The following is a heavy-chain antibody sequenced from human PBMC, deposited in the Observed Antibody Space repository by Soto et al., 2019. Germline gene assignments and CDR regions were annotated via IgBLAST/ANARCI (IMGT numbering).Heavy chain of an antibody. Sequence: QVQLVQSGAEVKKPGSSVKVSCKASGGTFSSYAISWGRQVPGQGLEWLRGIIPTFGSANYAQKFQGRVTITAVKSRSTAYIELMSLRSEGTAVYYCASSHYSDRSVYYSPLYYNYGMDVWGRRTTV. V-gene: IGHV1-69*06. J-gene: IGHJ6*02. D-gene: IGHD3-22*01. CDR2: IIPTFGSA. CDR3: ASSHYSDRSVYYSPLYYNYGMDV. CDR1: GGTFSSYA.